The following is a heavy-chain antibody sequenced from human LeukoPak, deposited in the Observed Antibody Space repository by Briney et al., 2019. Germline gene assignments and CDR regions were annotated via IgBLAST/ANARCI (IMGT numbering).Heavy chain of an antibody. V-gene: IGHV4-34*01. J-gene: IGHJ4*02. CDR3: ARGGRSSGWHFVFDY. D-gene: IGHD6-19*01. Sequence: SETLSLTCAVYGGSFSGYYWSWIRQPPGKGLEWIGEINHSGSTNYNPSLKSRVTISVDTSKNQFSLKLSSVTAADTAVYYCARGGRSSGWHFVFDYWGQGTLVTVSS. CDR2: INHSGST. CDR1: GGSFSGYY.